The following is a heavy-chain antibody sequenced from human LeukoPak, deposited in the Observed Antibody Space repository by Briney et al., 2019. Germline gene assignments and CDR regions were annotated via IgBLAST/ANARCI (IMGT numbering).Heavy chain of an antibody. J-gene: IGHJ3*02. CDR1: GFTFDDYA. CDR3: AKGEQWLADAFDI. Sequence: SPRLSCAASGFTFDDYAMHWVRQAPGKGLEWVSGISWNSGSIGYADSVKGRFTISRDNAKNSLYLQMNSLRAEDMALYYCAKGEQWLADAFDIWGQGTMVTVSS. V-gene: IGHV3-9*03. CDR2: ISWNSGSI. D-gene: IGHD6-19*01.